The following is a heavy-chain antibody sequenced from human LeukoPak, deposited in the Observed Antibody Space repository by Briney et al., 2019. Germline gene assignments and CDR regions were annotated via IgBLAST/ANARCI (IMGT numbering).Heavy chain of an antibody. CDR2: ISPKSGGT. D-gene: IGHD3-22*01. Sequence: ASVTVSCKASGYTFTGYYMHWVRQAPGQGLEWMGWISPKSGGTNYVQRFQGRVTVTRDTSISTAYMELSRLRSDDTAVYYCARGRNYYDSSGYYPDYWGQGTLVPVSS. CDR3: ARGRNYYDSSGYYPDY. V-gene: IGHV1-2*02. J-gene: IGHJ4*02. CDR1: GYTFTGYY.